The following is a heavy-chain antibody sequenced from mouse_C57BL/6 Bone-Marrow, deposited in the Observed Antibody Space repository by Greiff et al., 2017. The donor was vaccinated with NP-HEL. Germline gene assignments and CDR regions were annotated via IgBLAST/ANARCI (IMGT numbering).Heavy chain of an antibody. CDR2: INPSSGYT. V-gene: IGHV1-4*01. Sequence: QVQLKESGAELARPGASVKMSCKASGYTFTSYTMHWVKQRPGQGLEWIGYINPSSGYTKYNQKFKDKATLTADRSSSTAYMQLSSLTSEDSAVYYCARFITTVVATVDYWGQGTTLTVSS. CDR1: GYTFTSYT. D-gene: IGHD1-1*01. CDR3: ARFITTVVATVDY. J-gene: IGHJ2*01.